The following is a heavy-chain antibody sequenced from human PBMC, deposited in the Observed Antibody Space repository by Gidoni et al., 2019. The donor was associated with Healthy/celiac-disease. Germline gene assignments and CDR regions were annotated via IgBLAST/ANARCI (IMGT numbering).Heavy chain of an antibody. J-gene: IGHJ2*01. D-gene: IGHD3-22*01. V-gene: IGHV3-23*01. CDR1: GFTFSFYA. Sequence: EVQLLESVGGLVQPGGSLRLSCAASGFTFSFYAMSWVRQAPGKGLEWVSDISGSGGSTYYADSVKGRFTISRDNSKNTLYLQMNSLRAEDTAVYYCAKGQYYYDSSGYYPYWYFDLWGRGTLVTVSS. CDR3: AKGQYYYDSSGYYPYWYFDL. CDR2: ISGSGGST.